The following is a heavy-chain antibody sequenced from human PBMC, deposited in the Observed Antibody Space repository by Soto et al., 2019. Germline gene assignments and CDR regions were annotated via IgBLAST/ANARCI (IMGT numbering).Heavy chain of an antibody. Sequence: GGSLRLSCAASGFTFSGSAMHWVRQASGKGLEWVGRIRSKANIYATAYAASVKGRFTISRDDSKNTAYLQMDSLKTEDTAVYYCTRQSSTYENDYWGQGTLVTVSS. J-gene: IGHJ4*02. CDR2: IRSKANIYAT. V-gene: IGHV3-73*01. CDR1: GFTFSGSA. D-gene: IGHD2-2*01. CDR3: TRQSSTYENDY.